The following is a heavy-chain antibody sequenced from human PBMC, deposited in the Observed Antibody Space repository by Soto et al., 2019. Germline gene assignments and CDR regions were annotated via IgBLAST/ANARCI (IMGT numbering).Heavy chain of an antibody. J-gene: IGHJ6*03. Sequence: VQLLESGGGLVQPGGSLRLSCAASGFTFSSYAMSWVRQAPGKGLEWVSAISGSGGSTYYADSVKGRFTISRDNSKNTLYLQMNSLRAEDTAVYYCAKGISAGSGSYYNFYYYYYMDVWGKGTTVTVSS. V-gene: IGHV3-23*01. CDR2: ISGSGGST. CDR1: GFTFSSYA. D-gene: IGHD3-10*01. CDR3: AKGISAGSGSYYNFYYYYYMDV.